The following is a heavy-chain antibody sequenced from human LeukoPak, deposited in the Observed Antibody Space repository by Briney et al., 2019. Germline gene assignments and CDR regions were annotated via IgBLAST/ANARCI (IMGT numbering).Heavy chain of an antibody. CDR3: ARGTAGYHSSYFDY. Sequence: GGSLRLSCAASGFTFSSPWMHWVRQAPGKGLVWVSRINSDGSATAYADSVKGRFTISRDNAESTLYLQMNSLRAEDTAVYYCARGTAGYHSSYFDYWGQGTLVTVSS. CDR2: INSDGSAT. V-gene: IGHV3-74*01. J-gene: IGHJ4*02. CDR1: GFTFSSPW. D-gene: IGHD3-16*02.